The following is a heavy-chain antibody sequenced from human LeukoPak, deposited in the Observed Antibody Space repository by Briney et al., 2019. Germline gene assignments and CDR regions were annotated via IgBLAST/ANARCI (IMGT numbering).Heavy chain of an antibody. CDR3: ARDPVAYDILTGSRAGGWFDP. Sequence: SETLSLTCTGSGGSISSGGYYWSWIRQHPGKGLEWIGYIYYSGSTYYNPSLKSRVTISVDTSKNQFSLKLSSVTAADTAVYYCARDPVAYDILTGSRAGGWFDPWGQGTLVTVSS. CDR2: IYYSGST. D-gene: IGHD3-9*01. J-gene: IGHJ5*02. CDR1: GGSISSGGYY. V-gene: IGHV4-31*03.